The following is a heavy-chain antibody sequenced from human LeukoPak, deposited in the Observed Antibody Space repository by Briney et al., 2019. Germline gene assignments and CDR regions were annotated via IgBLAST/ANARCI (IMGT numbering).Heavy chain of an antibody. Sequence: SETLSLTCTVSGGSISGQYWSWIRQPPGKGLEWIGFVSYSGSTNYNPSLNGRLTISLDTSKNQFSLKLNSVTAADTAVYYCARGGASSRYFDYWGQGTLVTVSS. CDR2: VSYSGST. D-gene: IGHD1-26*01. CDR1: GGSISGQY. V-gene: IGHV4-59*11. J-gene: IGHJ4*02. CDR3: ARGGASSRYFDY.